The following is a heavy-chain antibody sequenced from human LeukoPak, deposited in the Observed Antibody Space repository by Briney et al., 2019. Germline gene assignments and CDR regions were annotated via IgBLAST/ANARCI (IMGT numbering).Heavy chain of an antibody. CDR1: GGTFSSYA. J-gene: IGHJ6*02. V-gene: IGHV1-69*13. CDR2: IIPIFGTA. D-gene: IGHD2-15*01. CDR3: ARASGVVPTYYYGMDV. Sequence: GASVKVSCKASGGTFSSYAISWVRQAPGQGLEWMGGIIPIFGTANYAQKFQGRVTITADESTSTAYMELSSLRSEDTAVYYCARASGVVPTYYYGMDVWGQGTTVTASS.